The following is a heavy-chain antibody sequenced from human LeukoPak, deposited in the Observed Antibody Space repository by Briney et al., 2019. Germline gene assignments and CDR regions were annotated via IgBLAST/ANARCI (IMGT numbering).Heavy chain of an antibody. J-gene: IGHJ6*02. CDR3: ARRKLTYYYGMDV. D-gene: IGHD1-7*01. CDR2: ISSSSSTI. CDR1: GFTFSSYS. V-gene: IGHV3-48*04. Sequence: GGSLRLSCAASGFTFSSYSMNWVRQAPGKGLEWVSYISSSSSTIYYADSVKGRFTVSRDNAKNSLDLQMNTLRAEDTAVYYCARRKLTYYYGMDVWGQGTTVTVSS.